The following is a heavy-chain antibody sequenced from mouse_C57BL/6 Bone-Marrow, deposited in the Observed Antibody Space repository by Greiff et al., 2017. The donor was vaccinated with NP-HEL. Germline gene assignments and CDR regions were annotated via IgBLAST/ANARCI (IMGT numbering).Heavy chain of an antibody. CDR1: GFTFSDYG. D-gene: IGHD1-1*01. CDR2: IRSGSSTI. CDR3: ARPITTVVAPFDY. V-gene: IGHV5-17*01. Sequence: EVQGVESGGGLVKPGGSLKLSCAASGFTFSDYGMHWVRQAPEKGLEWVAYIRSGSSTIYDADTVKGRFTISRDNAKNTLFLQMTSLRSEDTAMYYCARPITTVVAPFDYWGQGTTLTVSS. J-gene: IGHJ2*01.